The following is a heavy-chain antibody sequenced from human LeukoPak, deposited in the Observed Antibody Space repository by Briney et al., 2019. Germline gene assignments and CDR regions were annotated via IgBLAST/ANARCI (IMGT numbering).Heavy chain of an antibody. CDR3: ARLGAAARRSSWYFGY. CDR1: GYSFTSYW. Sequence: GESLKISCKGSGYSFTSYWIGWVRQMPGKGLEWMGIIYPGDSDTRYSPSFQGQVTISADKSISTAYLQWSSLKASDTAMYYCARLGAAARRSSWYFGYWGQGTLVTVSS. V-gene: IGHV5-51*01. J-gene: IGHJ4*02. D-gene: IGHD6-13*01. CDR2: IYPGDSDT.